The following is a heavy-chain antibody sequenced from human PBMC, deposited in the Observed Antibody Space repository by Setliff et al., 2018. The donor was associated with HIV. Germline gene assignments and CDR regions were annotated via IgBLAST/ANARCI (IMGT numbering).Heavy chain of an antibody. CDR2: IIPILGTA. D-gene: IGHD3-10*01. CDR1: GGTFSNYA. CDR3: ARGAHPGSAEDYYYYYMDA. V-gene: IGHV1-69*05. Sequence: SVKVSCKASGGTFSNYAINWVRQAPGQGLEWMVGIIPILGTANYAQKFQGRVTITTDESTSTAYMELSSLRSGDTAVYYCARGAHPGSAEDYYYYYMDAWGKGTTVTVSS. J-gene: IGHJ6*03.